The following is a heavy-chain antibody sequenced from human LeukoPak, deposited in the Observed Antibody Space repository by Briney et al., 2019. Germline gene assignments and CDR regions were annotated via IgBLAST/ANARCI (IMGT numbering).Heavy chain of an antibody. CDR2: IIPIFGTT. CDR1: GGTFNNYA. V-gene: IGHV1-69*13. D-gene: IGHD6-13*01. J-gene: IGHJ6*03. Sequence: SVKVSCKASGGTFNNYAISWVRQAPGQGLEWMGGIIPIFGTTNYAQKFQGRVTITADESTSTAYMELSSLRSEDTAVYYCVYLSSSSWYVNFYYYMDVWGKGTTVTVSS. CDR3: VYLSSSSWYVNFYYYMDV.